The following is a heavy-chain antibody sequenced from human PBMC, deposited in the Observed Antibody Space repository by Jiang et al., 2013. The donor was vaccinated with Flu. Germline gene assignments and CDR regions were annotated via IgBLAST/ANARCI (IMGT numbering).Heavy chain of an antibody. V-gene: IGHV1-69*04. CDR2: IIPILGIA. CDR1: GGTFSSYA. D-gene: IGHD3-22*01. J-gene: IGHJ6*02. CDR3: ARYGAAAGTLDYDSSGYYYYYYGMDV. Sequence: GAEVKKPGSSVKVSCKASGGTFSSYAISWVRQAPGQGLEWMGRIIPILGIANYAQKFQGRVTITADKSTSTAYMELSSLRSEDTAVYYCARYGAAAGTLDYDSSGYYYYYYGMDVWGQGTTVTVSS.